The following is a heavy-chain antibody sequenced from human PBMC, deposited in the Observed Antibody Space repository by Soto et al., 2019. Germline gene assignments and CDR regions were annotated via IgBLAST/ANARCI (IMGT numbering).Heavy chain of an antibody. CDR2: IYYSRST. D-gene: IGHD1-1*01. CDR3: ARESTTLYGMDV. V-gene: IGHV4-59*01. CDR1: GGSISSYY. Sequence: PSETLSLTCTVSGGSISSYYWDWLRQHPGKGLEWIGYIYYSRSTNYNPSLKSRVTISVDTAKNQFSLKLSSVTAADTAVYYCARESTTLYGMDVWGQGTTVTVSS. J-gene: IGHJ6*02.